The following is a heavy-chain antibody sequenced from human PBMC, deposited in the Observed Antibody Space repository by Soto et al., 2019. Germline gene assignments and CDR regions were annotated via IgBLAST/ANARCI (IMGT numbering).Heavy chain of an antibody. CDR1: GFTFSNYD. J-gene: IGHJ6*02. V-gene: IGHV3-13*01. CDR2: ITTAGDT. Sequence: EVQLVESGGGLVQPGWSLRLSCAASGFTFSNYDMHWVRQVPGKGLEWVSGITTAGDTYYPGSVKGRFTISREKAKISLYLQMNSLSAGDTAVYYCARELHGGSYGMDVWGQGTTVTVSS. CDR3: ARELHGGSYGMDV.